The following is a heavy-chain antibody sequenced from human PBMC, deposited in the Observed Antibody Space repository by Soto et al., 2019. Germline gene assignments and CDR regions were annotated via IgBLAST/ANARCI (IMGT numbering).Heavy chain of an antibody. CDR2: INAGNGNT. D-gene: IGHD5-12*01. CDR3: ARVSGYYLPDD. J-gene: IGHJ4*02. V-gene: IGHV1-3*01. Sequence: ASVKVSCKASGYTFTNYAMHWVRQAPGQRLEWMGWINAGNGNTKYSQKFQGRVTITRDTSASTAYMELSSLRSEDTAVYYCARVSGYYLPDDWGQGTLVTVSS. CDR1: GYTFTNYA.